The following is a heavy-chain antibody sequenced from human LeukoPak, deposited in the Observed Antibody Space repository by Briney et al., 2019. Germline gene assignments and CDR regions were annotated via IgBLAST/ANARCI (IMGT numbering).Heavy chain of an antibody. CDR2: ISAYTGNR. V-gene: IGHV1-18*01. J-gene: IGHJ3*02. D-gene: IGHD5-18*01. CDR1: GYTFTSYG. CDR3: ARDRYNYGPDAFDI. Sequence: GASVKVSCKASGYTFTSYGISWVRQAPGQGLEWMGWISAYTGNRNYAQKLQDRVTMTTDTSTSTAYMELRSLRSDDTAVYYCARDRYNYGPDAFDIWGQGTMVTVSS.